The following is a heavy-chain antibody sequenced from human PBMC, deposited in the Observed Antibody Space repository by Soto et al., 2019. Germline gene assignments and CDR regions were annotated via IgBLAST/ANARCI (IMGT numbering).Heavy chain of an antibody. CDR2: IIPIFGTA. V-gene: IGHV1-69*01. CDR1: GGTFSSYA. Sequence: QVQLVQSGAEVKKPGSSVKVSCKASGGTFSSYAISWVRQAPGQGLEWMGGIIPIFGTANYATKFQGRVTITADESMRTAYMALTIMRPEDKAVYYYARDRDLGVLMSYAILDPFGQGTQVTASS. D-gene: IGHD2-8*01. J-gene: IGHJ5*02. CDR3: ARDRDLGVLMSYAILDP.